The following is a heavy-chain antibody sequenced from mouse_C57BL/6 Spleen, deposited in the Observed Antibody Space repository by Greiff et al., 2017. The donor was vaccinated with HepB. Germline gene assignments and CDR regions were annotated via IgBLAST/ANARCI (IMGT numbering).Heavy chain of an antibody. CDR3: VPGPLYFDY. CDR1: GFNIKDYY. J-gene: IGHJ2*01. V-gene: IGHV14-2*01. Sequence: EVKLMESGAELVKPGASVKLSCTASGFNIKDYYMHWVKQRTEQGLEWIGRIDPEDGETKYAPKFQGKATMTADTSSNTAYLQLSSLTSEDTAVYYCVPGPLYFDYWGQGTTLTVSS. CDR2: IDPEDGET.